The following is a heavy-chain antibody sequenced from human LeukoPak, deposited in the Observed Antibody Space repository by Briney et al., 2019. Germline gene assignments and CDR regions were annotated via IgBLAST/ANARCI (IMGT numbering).Heavy chain of an antibody. CDR2: IYYTGTT. CDR3: ARDSAVVPRPLYY. Sequence: SQTLSLTCTVSGGSISSGGYYWSWIRQAPGKGLEWIGYIYYTGTTDYNPSLKSRVTISMDASKSQFSLRLNSVTAADTAVYYCARDSAVVPRPLYYWGQGVLVTVSS. CDR1: GGSISSGGYY. V-gene: IGHV4-61*08. J-gene: IGHJ4*02. D-gene: IGHD2-2*01.